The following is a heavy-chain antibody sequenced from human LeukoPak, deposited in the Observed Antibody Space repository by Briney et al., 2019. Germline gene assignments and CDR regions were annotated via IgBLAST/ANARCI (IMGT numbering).Heavy chain of an antibody. CDR3: ARGVPTGYYTSCYDY. CDR1: GINFSDSE. V-gene: IGHV3-48*03. J-gene: IGHJ4*02. D-gene: IGHD3/OR15-3a*01. Sequence: AGSLRLSCAASGINFSDSEMNWVRQAPGKGLEWVSYISSSGTTISYADSVKGRFTISRDHAKNSLYLQMNSLRAEDTAVYYCARGVPTGYYTSCYDYWGQGTLVTVSS. CDR2: ISSSGTTI.